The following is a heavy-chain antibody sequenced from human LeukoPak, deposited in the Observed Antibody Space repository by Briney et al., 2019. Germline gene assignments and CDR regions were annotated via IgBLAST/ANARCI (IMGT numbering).Heavy chain of an antibody. D-gene: IGHD5-24*01. J-gene: IGHJ4*02. CDR1: GFTFDDYG. CDR2: ISYDGSNK. V-gene: IGHV3-30*03. CDR3: ATGEMAPGY. Sequence: GGSLRLSCAASGFTFDDYGMSWVRQAPGKGLEWVAVISYDGSNKYYADSVKGRFTISRDNSKNTLYLQMNSLRAEDTALYYCATGEMAPGYWGQGTLVTVSS.